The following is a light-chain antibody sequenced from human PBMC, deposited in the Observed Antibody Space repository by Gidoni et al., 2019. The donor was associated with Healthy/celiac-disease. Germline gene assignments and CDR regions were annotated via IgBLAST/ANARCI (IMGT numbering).Light chain of an antibody. Sequence: DIQLTQSPSSVSASVGDRVIIPCLASQAISSWLAWYQQKPGKAPKLLIYAASSLQSGVPSRFSGRGSGTDFTLTISSLQPEEVATYDCQQDNSFPMTFGQGTRLEMK. J-gene: IGKJ5*01. CDR2: AAS. CDR3: QQDNSFPMT. CDR1: QAISSW. V-gene: IGKV1-12*01.